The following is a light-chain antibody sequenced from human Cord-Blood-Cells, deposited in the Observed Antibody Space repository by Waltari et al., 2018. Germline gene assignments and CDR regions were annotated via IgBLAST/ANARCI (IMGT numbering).Light chain of an antibody. V-gene: IGLV2-14*01. CDR2: DVS. Sequence: QSALTQPASVSGSPGQSITISCTGTSIDVGGYHYVSWYQPHPGKAPKLMIYDVSKRPSGVSTRFSGSKSGNTASLTISGLQAEDEADYYCSSYTSSSTYVFGTGTKVTVL. CDR1: SIDVGGYHY. CDR3: SSYTSSSTYV. J-gene: IGLJ1*01.